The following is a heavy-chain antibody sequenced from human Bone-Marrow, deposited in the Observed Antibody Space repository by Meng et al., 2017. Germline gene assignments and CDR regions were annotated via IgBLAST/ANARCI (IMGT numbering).Heavy chain of an antibody. D-gene: IGHD3-22*01. V-gene: IGHV4-61*02. CDR1: GDSVRSSCCY. J-gene: IGHJ4*02. CDR2: IYTSGST. Sequence: SETLSLTCTVSGDSVRSSCCYWSWIRQPPGKGLEWIGRIYTSGSTNYNPSLKSRVTISVDTSKNQFSLKLSSVTAADTAVYYCAREGWYYYDSSGYYRAYWGQGTLVTVSS. CDR3: AREGWYYYDSSGYYRAY.